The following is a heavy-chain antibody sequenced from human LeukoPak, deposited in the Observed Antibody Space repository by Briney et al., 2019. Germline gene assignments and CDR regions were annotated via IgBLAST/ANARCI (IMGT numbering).Heavy chain of an antibody. CDR3: ARVGANWGPYYFGY. D-gene: IGHD7-27*01. V-gene: IGHV4-38-2*02. Sequence: SETLSLTCTVSGYSISSGYYWGWIRQPPGKGLEWIGSIYHSGSTYYNSSLKSRVTISVDTSKNQFSLKLSSVTAADTAVYYCARVGANWGPYYFGYWGQGTLVTVSS. CDR2: IYHSGST. J-gene: IGHJ4*02. CDR1: GYSISSGYY.